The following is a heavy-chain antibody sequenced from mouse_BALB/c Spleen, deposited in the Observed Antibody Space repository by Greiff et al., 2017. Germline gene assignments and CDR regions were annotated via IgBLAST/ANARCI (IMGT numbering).Heavy chain of an antibody. V-gene: IGHV2-2*02. J-gene: IGHJ3*01. Sequence: VQLQQSGPGLVQPSHCLSITCTVSGSSLTSYGVHWVRQSPGKGLEWLGGIWSGGSTDYNAAFISRLSISKDNSKSQVFFKMNSRQANDTARDYCARETYYSFAYWGQGTLVTVSA. CDR2: IWSGGST. CDR3: ARETYYSFAY. CDR1: GSSLTSYG. D-gene: IGHD1-1*02.